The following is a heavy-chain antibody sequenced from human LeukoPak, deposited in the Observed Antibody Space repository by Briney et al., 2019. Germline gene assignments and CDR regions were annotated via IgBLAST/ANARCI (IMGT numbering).Heavy chain of an antibody. D-gene: IGHD4-17*01. J-gene: IGHJ3*02. V-gene: IGHV4-39*07. CDR1: GGSISSGGYY. CDR2: IYHSGST. Sequence: SETLSLTCTVSGGSISSGGYYWGWIRQPPGKGLEWIGSIYHSGSTYYNPSLKSRVTISVDTSKNQFSLKLSSVTAADTAVYYCARRTTTVTRMGVAFDIWGQGTMVTVSS. CDR3: ARRTTTVTRMGVAFDI.